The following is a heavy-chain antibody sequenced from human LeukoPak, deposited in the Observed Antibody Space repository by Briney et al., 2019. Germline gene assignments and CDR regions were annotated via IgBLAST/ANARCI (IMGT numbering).Heavy chain of an antibody. D-gene: IGHD4-17*01. Sequence: GGSLRLSYAPSTFTINIYAMTWVRQAPGKGLEWVSSITVNGRGTSYADSVKGRFTISRDNSKNTLYLQMNSLRAEDTAIYYCAKDPNGDYVGAFDSWDQGTMVTVSS. V-gene: IGHV3-23*01. CDR1: TFTINIYA. J-gene: IGHJ3*02. CDR2: ITVNGRGT. CDR3: AKDPNGDYVGAFDS.